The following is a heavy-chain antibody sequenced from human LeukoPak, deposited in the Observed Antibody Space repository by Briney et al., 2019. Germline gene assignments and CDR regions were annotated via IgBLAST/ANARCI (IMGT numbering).Heavy chain of an antibody. CDR3: ARELTYCSGDCYPRWFDP. Sequence: GSLRLSSAASGFTVSRNYMSWIRQPPGKGLEWIGYISYSGTTNYNPSLKTRVTISVDTSNNQFSLSLISVTAADTAVYYCARELTYCSGDCYPRWFDPWGQGTLVTVSS. D-gene: IGHD2-21*02. CDR1: GFTVSRNY. J-gene: IGHJ5*02. V-gene: IGHV4-59*02. CDR2: ISYSGTT.